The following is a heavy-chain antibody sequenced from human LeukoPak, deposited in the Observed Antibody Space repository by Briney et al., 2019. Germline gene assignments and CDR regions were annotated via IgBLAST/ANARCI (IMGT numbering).Heavy chain of an antibody. CDR2: IYYSGST. CDR1: GGSISSGDYY. D-gene: IGHD2-2*02. CDR3: ARVIGYCSSTSCYTRSNYFDY. J-gene: IGHJ4*02. Sequence: SQTLSLTCTVSGGSISSGDYYWSWIRQPPGKGLEWIGYIYYSGSTYYNPSLKSRVTISVDTSKNQFSLKLSSVTAADTAVYYCARVIGYCSSTSCYTRSNYFDYWGQGTLVTVSS. V-gene: IGHV4-30-4*01.